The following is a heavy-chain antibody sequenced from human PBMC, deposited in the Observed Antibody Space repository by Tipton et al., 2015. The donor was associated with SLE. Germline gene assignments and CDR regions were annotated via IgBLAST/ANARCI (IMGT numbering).Heavy chain of an antibody. CDR2: IKNDASGN. CDR3: ARSEAPGTVDY. V-gene: IGHV3-7*01. CDR1: GFTFSSYW. Sequence: SLRLSCAASGFTFSSYWMSWVRLAPGKGLEWVANIKNDASGNWYVDSVKGRFIISRDNAKNSLYLQMNSLRVEDTAVYYCARSEAPGTVDYWGQGTLVTVSS. J-gene: IGHJ4*02. D-gene: IGHD6-13*01.